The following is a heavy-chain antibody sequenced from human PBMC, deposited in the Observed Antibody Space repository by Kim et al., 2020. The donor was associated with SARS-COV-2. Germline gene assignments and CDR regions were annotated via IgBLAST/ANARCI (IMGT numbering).Heavy chain of an antibody. D-gene: IGHD3-16*01. V-gene: IGHV3-48*03. J-gene: IGHJ3*01. CDR3: TSEILGVNRGLDAFEF. CDR1: GLTLSRYD. Sequence: GGSLRLSCEGAGLTLSRYDLNWVRQAPGKGLEWLSHISSSGSVIIYADSVKGRFTISRDNAQNSMYLQMTRLRAEDTAVYHCTSEILGVNRGLDAFEFWGPGTHVTVSS. CDR2: ISSSGSVI.